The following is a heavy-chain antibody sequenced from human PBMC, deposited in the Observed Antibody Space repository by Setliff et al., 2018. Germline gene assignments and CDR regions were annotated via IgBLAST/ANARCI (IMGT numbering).Heavy chain of an antibody. CDR1: GGTFSSYA. D-gene: IGHD2-2*02. J-gene: IGHJ6*01. CDR2: IIPIFGTA. Sequence: SVKVSCKASGGTFSSYAISWVRQAPGQGLEWMGGIIPIFGTANYAQKFQGRVTITADESTSTAYMELSSLRSEDTAVYYCAGDSRGLVPAAIEGSYYYHGMDVWG. V-gene: IGHV1-69*13. CDR3: AGDSRGLVPAAIEGSYYYHGMDV.